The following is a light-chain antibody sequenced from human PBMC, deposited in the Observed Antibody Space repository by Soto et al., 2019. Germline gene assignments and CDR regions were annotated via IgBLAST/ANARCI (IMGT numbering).Light chain of an antibody. Sequence: IQLTQSPSSLSASVGDRVTITCRASQGISSYLAWYQQKPGKAPKLLIYAASTLQSGVPSRFSGSGSGTDFTPTISSLQPEDVATYYCQQFRSFPITFGQGTRLEI. CDR2: AAS. CDR1: QGISSY. J-gene: IGKJ5*01. CDR3: QQFRSFPIT. V-gene: IGKV1-9*01.